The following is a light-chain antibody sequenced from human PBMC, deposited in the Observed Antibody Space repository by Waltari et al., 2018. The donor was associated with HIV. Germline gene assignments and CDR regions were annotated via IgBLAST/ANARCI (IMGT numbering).Light chain of an antibody. V-gene: IGLV2-14*01. CDR2: EVT. CDR3: SSYTSSSTQV. CDR1: SSDVGGYNY. Sequence: SALTQPASVSGSPGQSITISCTGTSSDVGGYNYVFWYQQHPGKAPKLMIYEVTNRPSGVSNRFSGSKSGNTASLTISGLQAEDEADYYCSSYTSSSTQVFGTGTKVTVL. J-gene: IGLJ1*01.